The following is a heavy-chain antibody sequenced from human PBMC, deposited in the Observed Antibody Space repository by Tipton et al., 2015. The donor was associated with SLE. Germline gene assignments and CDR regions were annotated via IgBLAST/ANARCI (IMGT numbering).Heavy chain of an antibody. CDR2: IYYSGST. Sequence: TLSLTCTVSGGSISSHYWSWIRQPPGKGLEWIGYIYYSGSTNYNPSLKSRVTISVDTSKNQFSLKLSSVTAADTAVYYCARDSSGYNYYYMDVWGKGTTVTVSS. CDR3: ARDSSGYNYYYMDV. D-gene: IGHD5-12*01. J-gene: IGHJ6*03. CDR1: GGSISSHY. V-gene: IGHV4-59*11.